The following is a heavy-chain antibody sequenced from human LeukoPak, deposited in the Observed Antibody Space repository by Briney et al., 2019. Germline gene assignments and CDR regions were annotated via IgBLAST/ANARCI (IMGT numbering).Heavy chain of an antibody. J-gene: IGHJ4*02. CDR1: GFTFSDYY. V-gene: IGHV3-74*01. Sequence: GGSLRLSCAASGFTFSDYYMSWIRQAPGKGLVWVSRINTDGSSTSYADSVKGRFTISRDNAKNTLYLQMNSLRAEDTAVYYCARDIQQLVLDYWGQGTLVTVSS. CDR2: INTDGSST. D-gene: IGHD6-13*01. CDR3: ARDIQQLVLDY.